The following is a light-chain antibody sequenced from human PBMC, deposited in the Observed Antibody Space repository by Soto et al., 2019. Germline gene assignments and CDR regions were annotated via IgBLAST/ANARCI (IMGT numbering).Light chain of an antibody. CDR3: QQGASFPRT. CDR1: QAVSTW. CDR2: AAS. J-gene: IGKJ4*01. Sequence: DIQMTQSPSSVSASVGDTVTITCRASQAVSTWLAWYQQKPGGAPKLLIYAASSLQSGVPSRFSGSVSGTDFTLTIHSLQPEDFATYYCQQGASFPRTFGGGTKVEIK. V-gene: IGKV1-12*01.